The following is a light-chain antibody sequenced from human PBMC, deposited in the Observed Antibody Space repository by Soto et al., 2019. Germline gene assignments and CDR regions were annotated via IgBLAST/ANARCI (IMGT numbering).Light chain of an antibody. J-gene: IGKJ5*01. CDR2: DTS. CDR1: QFVSSR. Sequence: DIGVTQSPATLSASPGERVTLSSRASQFVSSRLAWYQQRPGQVPRLLIYDTSTRAPGISARFSGSGSGTEFTHTISRLEPEDFAVYYCQQYGSSSITFGQGTRLEIK. V-gene: IGKV3-15*01. CDR3: QQYGSSSIT.